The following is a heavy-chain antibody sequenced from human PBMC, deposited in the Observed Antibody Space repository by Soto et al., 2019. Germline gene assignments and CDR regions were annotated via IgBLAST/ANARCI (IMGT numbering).Heavy chain of an antibody. CDR3: ARGSSIAGLYYGMDV. D-gene: IGHD6-6*01. J-gene: IGHJ6*02. Sequence: SETLSLTCTVSGGSISSSRCHWTWIRQHPGKGLEWIGYNYYSGITYYNPSLKSRVTISLDTSKNQFSLKLSSVTAADTAVYYCARGSSIAGLYYGMDVWGQGATVTVSS. V-gene: IGHV4-31*03. CDR2: NYYSGIT. CDR1: GGSISSSRCH.